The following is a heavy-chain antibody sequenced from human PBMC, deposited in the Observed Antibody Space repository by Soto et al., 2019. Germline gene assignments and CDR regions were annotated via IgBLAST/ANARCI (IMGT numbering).Heavy chain of an antibody. V-gene: IGHV1-3*01. D-gene: IGHD6-19*01. CDR3: ARESAVAALDP. CDR2: INAGNGNT. Sequence: ASVKVSCKASGYTFTSYAIHWVRQAPGQRLEWMGWINAGNGNTKSSEKFQGRVTISRDTSASTAYMELSSLTSDDTAVYFCARESAVAALDPWGQGTLVTVSS. CDR1: GYTFTSYA. J-gene: IGHJ5*02.